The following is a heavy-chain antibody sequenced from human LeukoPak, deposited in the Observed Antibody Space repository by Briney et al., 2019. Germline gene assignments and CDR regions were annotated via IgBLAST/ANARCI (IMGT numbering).Heavy chain of an antibody. CDR1: AFPFSTSP. Sequence: GASVKVSCKASAFPFSTSPMQWVRQARGQRLQWIGWIVVGSGNTNYAQKFQERVTITRDMSTSTAYMELSSLRSEDTAVYCCAIGSGWYSPDYWGQGTLVTVSS. D-gene: IGHD6-19*01. CDR3: AIGSGWYSPDY. J-gene: IGHJ4*02. V-gene: IGHV1-58*02. CDR2: IVVGSGNT.